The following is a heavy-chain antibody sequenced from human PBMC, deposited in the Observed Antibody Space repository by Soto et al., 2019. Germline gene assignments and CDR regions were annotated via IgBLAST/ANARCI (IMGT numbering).Heavy chain of an antibody. CDR2: INYSGST. V-gene: IGHV4-39*07. J-gene: IGHJ4*02. CDR3: TRFGGHTVTNDF. Sequence: PSETLSLTCAVSGGSISSGGYSWSWIRQPPGRGLEWIGEINYSGSTNYNPSLKSRVTMSVDTSKNQFSLKMSSVTAADTAVYYCTRFGGHTVTNDFWGQGTPVTVSS. D-gene: IGHD4-17*01. CDR1: GGSISSGGYS.